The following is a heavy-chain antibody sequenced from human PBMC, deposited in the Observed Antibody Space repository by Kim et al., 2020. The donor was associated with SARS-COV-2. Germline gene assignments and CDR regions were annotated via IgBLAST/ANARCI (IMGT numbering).Heavy chain of an antibody. J-gene: IGHJ4*02. CDR1: GFTFSTTW. V-gene: IGHV3-74*03. CDR3: VRVPGLDYFDY. Sequence: GGSLRLSCETSGFTFSTTWMHWVRQVPGKELVWVARINGDGSHIMYADSVKGRFTISRDNAKNTLYLQMNSLRVEDTAVYYCVRVPGLDYFDYWGQGALVTVSS. CDR2: INGDGSHI.